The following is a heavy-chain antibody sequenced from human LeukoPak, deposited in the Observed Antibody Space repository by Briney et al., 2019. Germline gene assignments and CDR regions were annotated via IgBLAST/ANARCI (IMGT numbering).Heavy chain of an antibody. Sequence: PGGSLRLSCAASGFTFSSYWMSWVRQAPGKGLEWVSYISSSGSTIYYADSVKGRFTISRDNAKNSLYLQMNSLRAEDTAVYYCARGAFGGVIVENWFDPWGQGTLVTVSS. CDR2: ISSSGSTI. J-gene: IGHJ5*02. CDR3: ARGAFGGVIVENWFDP. V-gene: IGHV3-48*04. D-gene: IGHD3-16*02. CDR1: GFTFSSYW.